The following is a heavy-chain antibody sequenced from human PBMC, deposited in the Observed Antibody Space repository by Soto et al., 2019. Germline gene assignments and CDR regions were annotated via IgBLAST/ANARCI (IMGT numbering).Heavy chain of an antibody. CDR2: IYWEGES. D-gene: IGHD1-1*01. CDR3: AHRDSTGTTTYFDS. Sequence: QITLKEAGPTLVKPTETLTLTCTFSGFSFTTTRMGVGWTRQPPGKALEWLAIIYWEGESRYNPLLRRRLTRTEDPSKNQVVLTMTNMDPKDTATYYCAHRDSTGTTTYFDSWGQGIPVTVAS. CDR1: GFSFTTTRMG. V-gene: IGHV2-5*02. J-gene: IGHJ4*02.